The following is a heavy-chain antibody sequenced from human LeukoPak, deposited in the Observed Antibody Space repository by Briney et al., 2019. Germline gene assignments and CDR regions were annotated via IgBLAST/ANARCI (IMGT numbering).Heavy chain of an antibody. V-gene: IGHV4-59*01. CDR1: GGSISSYY. Sequence: SETLSLTCTVSGGSISSYYWSWIRQPPGKGPEWIGYIYYSGSTNYNPSLKSRVTISVDTSKNQFSLKLSSVTAADTAVYYCARNADYYYGSGSYYSPFDYWGQGTLVTVSS. D-gene: IGHD3-10*01. CDR2: IYYSGST. CDR3: ARNADYYYGSGSYYSPFDY. J-gene: IGHJ4*02.